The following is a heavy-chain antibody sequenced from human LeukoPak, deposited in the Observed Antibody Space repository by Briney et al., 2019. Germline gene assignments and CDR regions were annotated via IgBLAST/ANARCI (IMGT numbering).Heavy chain of an antibody. D-gene: IGHD6-6*01. CDR1: GFTFSSYW. CDR2: IKQDGSEK. Sequence: GGSLRLSCAASGFTFSSYWMSWVRQAPGKGLEWVANIKQDGSEKYYVDSVKGRFTISRDNAKNSLYLQMNSLRAEDTAVYYCAKAPYSSSRDDAFDIWGQGTMVTVSS. V-gene: IGHV3-7*01. J-gene: IGHJ3*02. CDR3: AKAPYSSSRDDAFDI.